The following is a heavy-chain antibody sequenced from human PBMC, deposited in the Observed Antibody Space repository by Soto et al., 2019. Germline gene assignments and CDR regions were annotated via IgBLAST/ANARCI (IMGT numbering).Heavy chain of an antibody. CDR1: GGSISSYY. D-gene: IGHD4-17*01. J-gene: IGHJ4*02. CDR2: IYYSGST. V-gene: IGHV4-59*01. Sequence: SETLSLTCTVSGGSISSYYWSWIRQPPGKGLEWIGYIYYSGSTNYNPSLKSRVTISVDTSKNQFSLKLSSVTAADTAVYYCARKGGRYGDIPALDYWGQGTLVTVSS. CDR3: ARKGGRYGDIPALDY.